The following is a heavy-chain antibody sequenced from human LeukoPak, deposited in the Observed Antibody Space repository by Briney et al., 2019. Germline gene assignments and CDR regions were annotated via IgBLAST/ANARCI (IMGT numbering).Heavy chain of an antibody. CDR1: GFRFNVHT. D-gene: IGHD6-13*01. CDR3: ASLSSSWYFNY. CDR2: ISSSGSTI. V-gene: IGHV3-48*04. Sequence: GSLRLSCAASGFRFNVHTMHWVRQAPGKGLEWVSYISSSGSTIYYADSVKGRFTISRDNAKNSLYPQMNSLRAEDTAVYYCASLSSSWYFNYWGQGTLVTVSS. J-gene: IGHJ4*02.